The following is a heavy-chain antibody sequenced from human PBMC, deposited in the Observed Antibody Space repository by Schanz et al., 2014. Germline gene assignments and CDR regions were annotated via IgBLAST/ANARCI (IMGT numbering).Heavy chain of an antibody. CDR2: IYHTGST. CDR1: GGSFSGYY. Sequence: QVQLRQWGAGLLRPSETLSLTCGVFGGSFSGYYWSWIRQPPGKGLEWIGEIYHTGSTNYNPSLKSRVTISEDTSKNQFSLNLSSVTAADTAVYYCARAHGNNWYGKGLDYWGQGTQVTVSS. J-gene: IGHJ4*02. CDR3: ARAHGNNWYGKGLDY. V-gene: IGHV4-34*01. D-gene: IGHD1-1*01.